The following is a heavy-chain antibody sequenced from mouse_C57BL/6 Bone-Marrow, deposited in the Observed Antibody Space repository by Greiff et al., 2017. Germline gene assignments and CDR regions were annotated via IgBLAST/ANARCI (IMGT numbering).Heavy chain of an antibody. CDR2: ISSGGGYI. J-gene: IGHJ4*01. Sequence: DVKLVESGEGLVKPGGSLKLSCAASGFTFSSYAMSWVRQTPEKRLEWVAYISSGGGYIYYADSVKGRFTISRDNARNTLYLQMSSLKSEDTAMYYCTRGLITTVVSYYSMDYWGQGTAVTVSS. V-gene: IGHV5-9-1*02. CDR1: GFTFSSYA. D-gene: IGHD1-1*01. CDR3: TRGLITTVVSYYSMDY.